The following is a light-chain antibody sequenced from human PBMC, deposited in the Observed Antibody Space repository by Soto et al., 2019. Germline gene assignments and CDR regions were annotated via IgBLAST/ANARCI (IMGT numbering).Light chain of an antibody. CDR1: DNDVGRYDY. Sequence: QSALTQPPSASGSPGMSVTLSCSGTDNDVGRYDYVSWYQQHPGKAPKLLIYEVSKRPSGVPDRFSASKSGNTASLTVSGLQGEDGADYYCMSYVGGNSVAFGGGTQLTVL. J-gene: IGLJ7*01. V-gene: IGLV2-8*01. CDR2: EVS. CDR3: MSYVGGNSVA.